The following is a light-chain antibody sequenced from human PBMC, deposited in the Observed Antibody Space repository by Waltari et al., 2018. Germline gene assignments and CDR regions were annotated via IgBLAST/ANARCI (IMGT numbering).Light chain of an antibody. J-gene: IGLJ1*01. Sequence: QSALTPPASVSGSPGQSITISCTGTSNDVGFYSLVSWYQPHPGKAPKLMIYEGSKRPSGVSTRFSGSKSGNTASLTISGLQSEDEADYYCCSYAGSSWYVFGTGTKVTVL. CDR1: SNDVGFYSL. CDR2: EGS. V-gene: IGLV2-23*01. CDR3: CSYAGSSWYV.